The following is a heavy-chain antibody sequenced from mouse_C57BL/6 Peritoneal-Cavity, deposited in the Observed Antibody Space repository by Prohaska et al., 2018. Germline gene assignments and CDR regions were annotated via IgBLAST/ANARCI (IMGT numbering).Heavy chain of an antibody. CDR2: ILTGSGST. CDR1: TFTGYW. J-gene: IGHJ4*01. Sequence: TFTGYWIEWVKQRPGHALEWIGEILTGSGSTNYNEKFKGKATFTADTSSNTAYMQLSSLTTEDSAIYYCARRLGRRGAMDYLGQGTSGNV. V-gene: IGHV1-9*01. D-gene: IGHD4-1*01. CDR3: ARRLGRRGAMDY.